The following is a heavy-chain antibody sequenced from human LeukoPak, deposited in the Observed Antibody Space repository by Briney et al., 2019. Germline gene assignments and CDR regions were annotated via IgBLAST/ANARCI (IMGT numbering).Heavy chain of an antibody. CDR3: ARDLMWYYGSGSYYKLPFNWFDP. J-gene: IGHJ5*02. D-gene: IGHD3-10*01. CDR2: INHSGST. Sequence: SETLSLTCAGYGGSFSGYYWSWIRQPPGKGLEWIGEINHSGSTNYNPSLKSRVTISVDTSKNQFSLKLSSVTAADTAVYYCARDLMWYYGSGSYYKLPFNWFDPWGQGTLVTVSS. V-gene: IGHV4-34*01. CDR1: GGSFSGYY.